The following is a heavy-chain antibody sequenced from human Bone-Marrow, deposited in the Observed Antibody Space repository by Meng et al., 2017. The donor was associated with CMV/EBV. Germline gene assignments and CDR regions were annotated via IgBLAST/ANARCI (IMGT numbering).Heavy chain of an antibody. D-gene: IGHD6-6*01. CDR1: GFTFSDYY. Sequence: GESLKISCAASGFTFSDYYMSWIRQAPGKGLEWVAYISRSGTTIYYRDSVKGRFTISRDNAKNSLYLQMNNLRGDDAAAYYCARDQSNEYRKTSNWLYSWGQRTLVTVSS. J-gene: IGHJ5*01. V-gene: IGHV3-11*01. CDR3: ARDQSNEYRKTSNWLYS. CDR2: ISRSGTTI.